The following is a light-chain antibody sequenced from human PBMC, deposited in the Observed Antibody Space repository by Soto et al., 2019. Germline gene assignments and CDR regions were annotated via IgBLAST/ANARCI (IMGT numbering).Light chain of an antibody. CDR2: GAS. CDR1: QSVSSSY. Sequence: EIVLTQSPGTLSLSPGERATLSCRASQSVSSSYLAWYQQKPGQAPRLLIYGASSRATCIPDRFSGSGSETDFTLTISRLEPEDFAVYYCQQYGSSPLITFGQGTRLETK. J-gene: IGKJ5*01. CDR3: QQYGSSPLIT. V-gene: IGKV3-20*01.